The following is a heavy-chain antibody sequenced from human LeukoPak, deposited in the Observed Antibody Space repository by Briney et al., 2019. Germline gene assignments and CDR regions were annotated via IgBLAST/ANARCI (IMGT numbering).Heavy chain of an antibody. CDR1: GGSISSYY. V-gene: IGHV4-59*01. CDR3: ARDPLGYCSCGSCQRSWYYGMDV. CDR2: IYYSGST. J-gene: IGHJ6*02. Sequence: SETLSLTCTVSGGSISSYYWSCIRQPPGKGLEWIGYIYYSGSTNYNPSLKSRVTISVDTSKNQFSLKLSSVTAADTAVYYCARDPLGYCSCGSCQRSWYYGMDVWGQGTTVTVSS. D-gene: IGHD2-15*01.